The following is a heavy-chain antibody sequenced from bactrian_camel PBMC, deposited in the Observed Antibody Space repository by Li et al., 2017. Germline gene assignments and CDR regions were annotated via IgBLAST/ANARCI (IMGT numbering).Heavy chain of an antibody. CDR3: ARGVVGSTDEYNY. V-gene: IGHV3S57*01. J-gene: IGHJ4*01. Sequence: HVQLVESGGGSVQAGGSLKLSCANTRGVFSRCGMSWYRQPPGKERELVATIWSGGGTSYADSVMGRFTISRDNAKNTVYLQMNSLRSEDTALYYCARGVVGSTDEYNYWGQGSQVTVS. CDR1: RGVFSRCG. D-gene: IGHD2*01. CDR2: IWSGGGT.